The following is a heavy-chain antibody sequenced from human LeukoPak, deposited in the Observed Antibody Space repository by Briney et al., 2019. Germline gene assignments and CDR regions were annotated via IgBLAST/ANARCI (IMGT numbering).Heavy chain of an antibody. CDR2: ISSSSSYI. J-gene: IGHJ4*02. D-gene: IGHD6-19*01. V-gene: IGHV3-21*01. CDR1: GFTFSSYG. CDR3: ARELNAVAHS. Sequence: PGGSLRLSCAASGFTFSSYGMHWVRQAPGKGLEWVSSISSSSSYIYYADSVKGRFTISRDNAKNSLYLQMNSLRAEDTAVYYCARELNAVAHSWGQGTLVTVSS.